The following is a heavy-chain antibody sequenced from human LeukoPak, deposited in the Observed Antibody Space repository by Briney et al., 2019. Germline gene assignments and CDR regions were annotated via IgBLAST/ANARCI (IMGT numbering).Heavy chain of an antibody. J-gene: IGHJ6*02. D-gene: IGHD4-17*01. CDR2: ISYDGSNK. Sequence: GGSLRLSCAASGFTFSGYAMHWVRQAPGKGLEWVVVISYDGSNKYYADSVKGRFTISRDNSKNTLYLQMNSLRAEDTAVYYCARDSRPTVTTSGMDVWGQGTTVTVSS. CDR3: ARDSRPTVTTSGMDV. CDR1: GFTFSGYA. V-gene: IGHV3-30-3*01.